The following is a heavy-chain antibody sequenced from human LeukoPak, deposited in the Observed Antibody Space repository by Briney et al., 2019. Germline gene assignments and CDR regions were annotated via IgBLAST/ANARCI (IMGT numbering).Heavy chain of an antibody. CDR3: ARDRDSSGWYLWFDP. D-gene: IGHD6-19*01. V-gene: IGHV3-30*03. CDR2: ISYDGINK. CDR1: GFTFSSYG. J-gene: IGHJ5*02. Sequence: PGGSLRLSCAASGFTFSSYGMHWVRQAPGKGLEWVAVISYDGINKYYADSVKGRFTISRDNSKNTLYLQMNSLRAEDTAVYYCARDRDSSGWYLWFDPWGQGTLVTVSS.